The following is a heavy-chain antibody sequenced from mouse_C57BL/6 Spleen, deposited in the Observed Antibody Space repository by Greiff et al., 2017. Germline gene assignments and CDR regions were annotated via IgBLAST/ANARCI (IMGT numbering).Heavy chain of an antibody. V-gene: IGHV5-12*01. CDR2: ISNGGGST. J-gene: IGHJ4*01. CDR3: ARPIYDGYYYAMDY. CDR1: GFTFSDYY. Sequence: EVMLVESGGGLVQPGGSLKLSCAASGFTFSDYYMYWVRQTPEKRLEWVAYISNGGGSTYYPDTVKGRFTISRDNAKNTLYLQMSRLKSEDTAMYYCARPIYDGYYYAMDYWGQGTSVTVSS. D-gene: IGHD2-3*01.